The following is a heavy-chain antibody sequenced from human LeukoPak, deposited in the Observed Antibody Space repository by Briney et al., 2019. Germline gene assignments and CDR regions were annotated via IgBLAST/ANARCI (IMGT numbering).Heavy chain of an antibody. CDR3: ARDPYYDSSGYRLYGMDV. D-gene: IGHD3-22*01. V-gene: IGHV3-23*01. J-gene: IGHJ6*02. Sequence: GGSLRLSCAASGFTFSNYAMSWVRQAPGKGLEWVSVISGSGGSTYYADSVKGRFTISRDNPKNTLYLQMNSLRAEDTDVYYCARDPYYDSSGYRLYGMDVWGQGTTVTVSS. CDR1: GFTFSNYA. CDR2: ISGSGGST.